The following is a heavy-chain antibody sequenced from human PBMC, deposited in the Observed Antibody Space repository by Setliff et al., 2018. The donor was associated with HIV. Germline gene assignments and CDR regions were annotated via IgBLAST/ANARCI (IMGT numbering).Heavy chain of an antibody. J-gene: IGHJ4*02. V-gene: IGHV4-39*01. CDR2: IYYSGST. D-gene: IGHD2-8*02. Sequence: PSETLSLTCTVSGGSISSSSYYWGWIRQPPGKGLEWIGSIYYSGSTYYNPSLKSRVTISVDTSKNQFSLKLSPVTAADTAVYYCARQESYGNGGLYYFDYWGQGTLVTVSS. CDR1: GGSISSSSYY. CDR3: ARQESYGNGGLYYFDY.